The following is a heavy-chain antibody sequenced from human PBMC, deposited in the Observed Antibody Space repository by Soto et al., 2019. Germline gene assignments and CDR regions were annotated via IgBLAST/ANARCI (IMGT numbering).Heavy chain of an antibody. CDR3: ARDSDYIIDY. J-gene: IGHJ4*02. CDR1: G. D-gene: IGHD2-2*02. Sequence: GRWWVRQAPGQGLEWMGWLSTYNGNTNFARKLQGRVTLTTDTFTGTGYMELRSLRSDYTAVYYGARDSDYIIDYRGQRTPVPVFS. CDR2: LSTYNGNT. V-gene: IGHV1-18*01.